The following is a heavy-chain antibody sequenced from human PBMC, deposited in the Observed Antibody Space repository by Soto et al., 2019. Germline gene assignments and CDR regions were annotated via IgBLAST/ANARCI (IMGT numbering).Heavy chain of an antibody. CDR1: GGSISSGGYY. CDR2: IYYSGST. J-gene: IGHJ6*02. CDR3: AREIVDTTVTSYYYYGMDV. V-gene: IGHV4-31*03. D-gene: IGHD4-17*01. Sequence: PSETLSHTCTVSGGSISSGGYYWSWIRQHPGKGLEWIGYIYYSGSTYYNPSLKSRVTISVDTSKNQFSLKLSSVTAADTAVYYCAREIVDTTVTSYYYYGMDVWGQGTTVTVSS.